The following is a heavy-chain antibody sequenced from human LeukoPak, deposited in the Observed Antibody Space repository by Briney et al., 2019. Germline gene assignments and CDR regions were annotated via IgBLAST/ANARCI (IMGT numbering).Heavy chain of an antibody. CDR2: INHSGSI. J-gene: IGHJ3*01. Sequence: SETLSLTCAVYGASFSGYYWSWLRQTPGKGLEWIGEINHSGSISYNPSLKSRITISVDTCKSQFSLELRSVNAADTAVYYCAKVYSSSSRDSFDVWGQGTMVTVSS. D-gene: IGHD6-6*01. V-gene: IGHV4-34*01. CDR3: AKVYSSSSRDSFDV. CDR1: GASFSGYY.